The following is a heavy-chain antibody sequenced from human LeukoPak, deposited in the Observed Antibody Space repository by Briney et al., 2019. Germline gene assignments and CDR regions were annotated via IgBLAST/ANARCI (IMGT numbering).Heavy chain of an antibody. Sequence: GGSLRLSCAASGFTFSDYYMSWIRQAPGKGLEWVSYISSSDSTIYYADSVKGRFTISRDNAKNSLYLQMNSLRAEDTAVYYCARSRPDYGGTGDYYDYFDYWGQGTLVTVSS. CDR3: ARSRPDYGGTGDYYDYFDY. J-gene: IGHJ4*02. D-gene: IGHD4-23*01. CDR1: GFTFSDYY. V-gene: IGHV3-11*04. CDR2: ISSSDSTI.